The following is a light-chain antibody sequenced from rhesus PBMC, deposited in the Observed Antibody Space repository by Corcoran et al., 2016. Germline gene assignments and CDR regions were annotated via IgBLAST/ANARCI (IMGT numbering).Light chain of an antibody. CDR3: QQYDDRPWT. Sequence: DIQMTQSPSSLSASVGDKVTISCHASQGISSWLAWYQQKPGKPPKPLFYAASILETGVPSRFSGSGAGADYTLNISNLQPEDLGTYYCQQYDDRPWTFDQGTKVEIK. J-gene: IGKJ1*01. CDR2: AAS. V-gene: IGKV1-19*01. CDR1: QGISSW.